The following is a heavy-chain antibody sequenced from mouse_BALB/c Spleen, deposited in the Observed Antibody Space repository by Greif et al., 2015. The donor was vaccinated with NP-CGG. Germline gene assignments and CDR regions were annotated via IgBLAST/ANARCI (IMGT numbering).Heavy chain of an antibody. CDR3: ADMITTRDY. D-gene: IGHD2-4*01. J-gene: IGHJ2*01. Sequence: QVQLQQSGAELANPGASVKMSCKASGYTFTSYWMHWVKQRPGQGLEWIGYINPSTGYTEYNQKFKDKATLTADKSSSTAYIQLSSLTSEDSAVYYCADMITTRDYWGQGTTLTVSS. CDR2: INPSTGYT. V-gene: IGHV1-7*01. CDR1: GYTFTSYW.